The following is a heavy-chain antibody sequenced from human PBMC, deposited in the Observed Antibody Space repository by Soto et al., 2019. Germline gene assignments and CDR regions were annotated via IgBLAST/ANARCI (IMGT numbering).Heavy chain of an antibody. Sequence: PGGSLRLSCAASGFTVIGSAMHWVRQASGKGLEWVGRIRSKANSYATAYAASVKGRFTISRDDSKNTAYLQMNSLKTEDTAVYYCTPILPAAIKRFDYWGQGTLGTVSS. CDR1: GFTVIGSA. J-gene: IGHJ4*02. CDR3: TPILPAAIKRFDY. V-gene: IGHV3-73*01. CDR2: IRSKANSYAT. D-gene: IGHD2-2*01.